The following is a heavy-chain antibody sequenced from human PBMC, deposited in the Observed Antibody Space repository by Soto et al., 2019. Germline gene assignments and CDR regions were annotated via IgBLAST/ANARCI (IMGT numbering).Heavy chain of an antibody. CDR3: AREVYDFWSGYYTGSSYFDY. D-gene: IGHD3-3*01. Sequence: ASVKVSCKASGYTFTSYGIGWVRQAPGQGLEWMGWISAYNGNTNYAQKLQGRVTMTTDTSTSTAYMELRSLRSDDTAVYYCAREVYDFWSGYYTGSSYFDYWGQGTLVTVSS. V-gene: IGHV1-18*01. CDR1: GYTFTSYG. CDR2: ISAYNGNT. J-gene: IGHJ4*02.